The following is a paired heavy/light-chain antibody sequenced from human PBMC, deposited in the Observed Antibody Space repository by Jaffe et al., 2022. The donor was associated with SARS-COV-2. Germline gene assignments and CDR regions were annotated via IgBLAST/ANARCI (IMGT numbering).Light chain of an antibody. J-gene: IGKJ1*01. CDR1: QSVSSRY. V-gene: IGKV3-20*01. Sequence: EIVLTQSPGTLSLSPGERATLSCRASQSVSSRYLAWYQQKPGQAPRLLIYGASSRATGIPDRFSGSGSGTDFTLTISRLEPEDFAVYFCQQYTGSPWTFGQGTKVEIK. CDR2: GAS. CDR3: QQYTGSPWT.
Heavy chain of an antibody. Sequence: EVQLVESGGGLVQPGGSLSLSCAASGFTFSSYWMSWVRQAPGKGLEWVANIKDDGSEKYYVGSVRGRFTISRDNAKKSLHLQMNSLRAEDTAVYYCARLRYHDTTGYPPGFDYWGQGTLVTVSS. CDR1: GFTFSSYW. J-gene: IGHJ4*02. V-gene: IGHV3-7*03. D-gene: IGHD3-22*01. CDR3: ARLRYHDTTGYPPGFDY. CDR2: IKDDGSEK.